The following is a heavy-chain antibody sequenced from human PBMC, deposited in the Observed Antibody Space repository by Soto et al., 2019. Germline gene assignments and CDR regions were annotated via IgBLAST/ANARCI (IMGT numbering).Heavy chain of an antibody. V-gene: IGHV4-34*01. CDR3: ARGRSSSWQYYYYYYMDV. Sequence: SETLSLTCAVYGGSFSGYYWSWIRQPPGKGLEWIGEINHSGSTNYNPSLKSRVTISVDTSKNQFSLKLSSVTAADTAVYYCARGRSSSWQYYYYYYMDVWGKGTTVTVSS. CDR2: INHSGST. CDR1: GGSFSGYY. D-gene: IGHD6-13*01. J-gene: IGHJ6*03.